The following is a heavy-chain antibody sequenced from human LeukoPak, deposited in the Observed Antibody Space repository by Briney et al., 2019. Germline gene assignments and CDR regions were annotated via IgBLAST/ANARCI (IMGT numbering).Heavy chain of an antibody. CDR1: GFPFSDFS. CDR3: TRDGYRGYDPYYFDY. CDR2: IRSKAYGGTT. D-gene: IGHD5-12*01. J-gene: IGHJ4*02. V-gene: IGHV3-49*04. Sequence: PGGSLRLSCATSGFPFSDFSMTWVRQAPGKGLEWVGFIRSKAYGGTTEYAASVKGRFTISRDDSKSIAYLQMNSLKTEDTAVYYCTRDGYRGYDPYYFDYWGQGTLVNVSS.